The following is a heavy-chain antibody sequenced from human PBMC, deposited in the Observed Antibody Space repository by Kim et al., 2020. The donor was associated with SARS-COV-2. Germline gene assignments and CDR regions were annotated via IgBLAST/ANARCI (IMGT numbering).Heavy chain of an antibody. J-gene: IGHJ5*02. CDR3: ARVYSSSSRPFDP. Sequence: YNPSLKSRLTISVDTSKNQFSLKLSSVTAADTDAYDSARVYSSSSRPFDPWGQGTLVTVSS. V-gene: IGHV4-34*01. D-gene: IGHD6-13*01.